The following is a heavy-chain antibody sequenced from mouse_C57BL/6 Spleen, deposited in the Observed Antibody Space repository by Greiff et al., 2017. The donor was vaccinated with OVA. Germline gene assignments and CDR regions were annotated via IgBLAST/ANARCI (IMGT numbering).Heavy chain of an antibody. CDR1: GYTFTSYW. Sequence: VQLQQPGAELVKPGASVKLSCKASGYTFTSYWMHWVKQRPGQGLEWIGMIHPNSGSTNYNEKFKSKATLTVDKSSSTAYMQLSSLTSEDSAVYYCARPIYYGYDDYYAMDYWGQGTSVTVSS. V-gene: IGHV1-64*01. J-gene: IGHJ4*01. D-gene: IGHD2-2*01. CDR3: ARPIYYGYDDYYAMDY. CDR2: IHPNSGST.